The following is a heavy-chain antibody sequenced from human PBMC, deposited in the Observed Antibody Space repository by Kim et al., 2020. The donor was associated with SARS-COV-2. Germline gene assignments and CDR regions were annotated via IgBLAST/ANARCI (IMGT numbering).Heavy chain of an antibody. D-gene: IGHD4-17*01. J-gene: IGHJ4*02. V-gene: IGHV3-9*01. Sequence: GEADHVKGRFTIARENVKNSLYLQMNSLRAEDTALYYCAKSDDCGDSQFDYWGQGTLVTVSS. CDR3: AKSDDCGDSQFDY.